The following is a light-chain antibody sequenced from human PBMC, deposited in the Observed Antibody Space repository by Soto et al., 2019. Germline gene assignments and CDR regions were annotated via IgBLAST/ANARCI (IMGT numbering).Light chain of an antibody. CDR3: AAWDDSLNGHV. CDR2: TTN. V-gene: IGLV1-44*01. CDR1: SSNIGTSS. J-gene: IGLJ1*01. Sequence: QSALTKPHSSNGTPGQRVTISCSGSSSNIGTSSVHWFQQLPGTAPKLLISTTNQRPSGVPERFSGSKSGTSASLAISGLQSEDEADYYCAAWDDSLNGHVFGTGTKVTVL.